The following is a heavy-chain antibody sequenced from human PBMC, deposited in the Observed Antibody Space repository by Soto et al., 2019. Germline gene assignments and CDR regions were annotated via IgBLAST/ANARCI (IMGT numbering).Heavy chain of an antibody. Sequence: SETLSLTCAVSNGSISSSNWWSWVRQPPGKGLEWIGEIYHSGSTNYNPSPKSRVTISVDKSKNQFSLKLSSVTAADTAIYYCTRANWYSEYWGQGTLVTVSS. CDR1: NGSISSSNW. V-gene: IGHV4-4*02. D-gene: IGHD7-27*01. J-gene: IGHJ4*02. CDR3: TRANWYSEY. CDR2: IYHSGST.